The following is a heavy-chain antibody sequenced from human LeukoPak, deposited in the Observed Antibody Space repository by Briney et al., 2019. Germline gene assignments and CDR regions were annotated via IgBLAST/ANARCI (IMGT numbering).Heavy chain of an antibody. Sequence: PGGSLRLSCAASGFTFSSYAMSWVRQAPGKGLEWVSAISGSGGSTYYADSVKGRFTISRDNSKNTLYLQMNSLRAEDTAVYYCARGYYDSSGLTYWGQGTLVTVSS. CDR1: GFTFSSYA. CDR3: ARGYYDSSGLTY. V-gene: IGHV3-23*01. J-gene: IGHJ4*02. CDR2: ISGSGGST. D-gene: IGHD3-22*01.